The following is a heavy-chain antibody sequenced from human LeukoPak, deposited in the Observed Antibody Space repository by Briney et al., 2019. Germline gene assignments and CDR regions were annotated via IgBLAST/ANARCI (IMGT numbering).Heavy chain of an antibody. Sequence: PGGSLRLSCAASGFTVSSNYMSWVRQAPGKGLEWVSVIYSGGSTYYADSVKGRFTISRHNSKNTLYLQMNSLRAEDTAVYYCARGPSSGSYYSSDYYGMDVWGQGTTVTVSS. CDR3: ARGPSSGSYYSSDYYGMDV. D-gene: IGHD3-10*01. CDR1: GFTVSSNY. V-gene: IGHV3-53*04. CDR2: IYSGGST. J-gene: IGHJ6*02.